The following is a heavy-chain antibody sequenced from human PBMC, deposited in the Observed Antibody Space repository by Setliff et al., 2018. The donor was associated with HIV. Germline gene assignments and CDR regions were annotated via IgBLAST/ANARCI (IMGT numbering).Heavy chain of an antibody. V-gene: IGHV1-46*01. D-gene: IGHD6-25*01. J-gene: IGHJ4*02. CDR2: INPSGGST. CDR3: ARAISGYYVDY. CDR1: GYTFTSYY. Sequence: ASVKVSCKASGYTFTSYYMHWVRQAPAQGLEWMGIINPSGGSTGYAQKFQGRVTMTRDTSTSTVYMELSSLRSEDTAVYYCARAISGYYVDYWGQGTLITVSS.